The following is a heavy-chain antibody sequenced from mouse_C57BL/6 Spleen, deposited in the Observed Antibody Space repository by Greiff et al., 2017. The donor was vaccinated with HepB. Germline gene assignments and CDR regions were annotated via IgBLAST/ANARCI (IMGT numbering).Heavy chain of an antibody. CDR1: GFTFSSYA. Sequence: EVKLVESGGGLVKPGGSLKLSCAASGFTFSSYAMSWVRQTPEKRLEWVATISDGGSYTYYPDNVKGRFTISRDNAKNNLYLQMSHLKSEDTAMYYCARIYLYYYGSSPFAYWGQGTLVTVSA. D-gene: IGHD1-1*01. J-gene: IGHJ3*01. V-gene: IGHV5-4*03. CDR2: ISDGGSYT. CDR3: ARIYLYYYGSSPFAY.